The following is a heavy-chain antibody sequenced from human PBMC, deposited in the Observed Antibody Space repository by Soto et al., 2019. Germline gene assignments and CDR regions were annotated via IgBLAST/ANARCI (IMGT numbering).Heavy chain of an antibody. D-gene: IGHD4-4*01. CDR1: GFSFRKYA. CDR2: ISGSGGSGRG. V-gene: IGHV3-23*01. Sequence: EVQLLESGGGLVQPGGSLRLSCVGSGFSFRKYAMNWVRQAPGKGLEWVSGISGSGGSGRGFYADPVKGRFTISRDNSKNTLYLELNRLRAEDTAVYYCAKDLDDYSSAIDFWGQGTLVTVYS. CDR3: AKDLDDYSSAIDF. J-gene: IGHJ4*02.